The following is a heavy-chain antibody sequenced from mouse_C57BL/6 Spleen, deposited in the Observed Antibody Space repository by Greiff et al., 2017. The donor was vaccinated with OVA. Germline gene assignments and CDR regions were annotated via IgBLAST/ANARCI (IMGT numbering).Heavy chain of an antibody. D-gene: IGHD1-1*01. V-gene: IGHV3-6*01. J-gene: IGHJ3*01. CDR2: ISYDGSN. CDR1: GYSITSGYY. CDR3: AREEERWSTTGAY. Sequence: EVQLQESGPGLVKPSQSLSLTCSVTGYSITSGYYWNWIRQFPGNKLEWMGYISYDGSNNYNPSLKNRISITRDTSKNQFFLKLNSVTTEDTATYCCAREEERWSTTGAYGGQGTLVTVSA.